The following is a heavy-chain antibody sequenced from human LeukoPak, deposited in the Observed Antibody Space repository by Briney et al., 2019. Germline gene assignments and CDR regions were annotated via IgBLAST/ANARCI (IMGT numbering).Heavy chain of an antibody. CDR2: INPKRGVT. Sequence: ASVRVSCKASGYTFTDYYIHLMRQAPGQAIEWMGWINPKRGVTTYAQKFQGRVTMTRDTSITTAYMELTRLRSDDTTIYYCARERNYGDYGNAFDVWGQGTKVTVSS. CDR3: ARERNYGDYGNAFDV. D-gene: IGHD4-17*01. J-gene: IGHJ3*01. CDR1: GYTFTDYY. V-gene: IGHV1-2*02.